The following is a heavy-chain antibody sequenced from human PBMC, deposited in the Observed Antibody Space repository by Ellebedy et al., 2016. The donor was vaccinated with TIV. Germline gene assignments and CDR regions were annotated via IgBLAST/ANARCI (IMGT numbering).Heavy chain of an antibody. CDR2: ISGSGGAT. V-gene: IGHV3-23*01. CDR1: GGSIRSADYF. Sequence: GGSLRLXXIVSGGSIRSADYFWSWIRQAPGKGLEWVSAISGSGGATYYEDSVRGRFTISRDNSKNTLYLQMNSLRAEDTAVYHCAGRGFWGQGTLVTVSS. J-gene: IGHJ4*02. CDR3: AGRGF.